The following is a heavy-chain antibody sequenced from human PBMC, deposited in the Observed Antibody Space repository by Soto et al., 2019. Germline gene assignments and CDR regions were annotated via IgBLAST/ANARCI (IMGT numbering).Heavy chain of an antibody. CDR1: GFTFSSYA. V-gene: IGHV3-64D*08. Sequence: GGSLRLSCSASGFTFSSYAMHWVRQAPGKGLEYVSAISSNGGSTYYADSVKGRFTISRDNSKNTLYLQMSSLRAEDTAVYYCVKDRNRWFGELFPDYWGQGTLVTVSS. D-gene: IGHD3-10*01. CDR3: VKDRNRWFGELFPDY. CDR2: ISSNGGST. J-gene: IGHJ4*02.